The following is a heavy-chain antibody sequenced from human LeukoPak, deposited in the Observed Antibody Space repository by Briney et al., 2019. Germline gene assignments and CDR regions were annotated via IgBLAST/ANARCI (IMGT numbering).Heavy chain of an antibody. D-gene: IGHD2-21*02. V-gene: IGHV4-59*01. CDR2: IYYSGST. CDR1: GGSISSYY. J-gene: IGHJ3*02. Sequence: SETLSLTCTVSGGSISSYYWSWIRQPPGKGLEWVGYIYYSGSTNYNPSLKSRVTISVDTSKNQFSLKLSSVTAADTAVYYCARDECGGDCPTDAFDIWGQGTMVTVSS. CDR3: ARDECGGDCPTDAFDI.